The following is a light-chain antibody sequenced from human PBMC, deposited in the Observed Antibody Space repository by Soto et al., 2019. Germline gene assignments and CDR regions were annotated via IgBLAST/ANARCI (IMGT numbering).Light chain of an antibody. CDR2: DVS. V-gene: IGLV2-14*03. J-gene: IGLJ2*01. Sequence: QSAVTQPASVSGSPGQSITITCTGTRSDIGAYNFVSWYQQHPGEVPKLMLYDVSIRPSGVSNRFSGSKSGNTASLTISGLQAEDEADYYCTSWTTSTTMIFGGGTKVTVL. CDR3: TSWTTSTTMI. CDR1: RSDIGAYNF.